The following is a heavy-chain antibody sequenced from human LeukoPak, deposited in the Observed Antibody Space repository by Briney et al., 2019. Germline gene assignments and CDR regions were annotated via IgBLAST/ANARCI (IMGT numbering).Heavy chain of an antibody. Sequence: PGGSLRLSCAASGFTFSGYGMHWVRQTPGKGLEWVAFIRNDGSKKYYADSVKGRFTSSRDNSKSTLYLQMNSLRAEDTAVYYCAKTLSSSGRTGNDYWGQGTLVTVSS. CDR3: AKTLSSSGRTGNDY. D-gene: IGHD6-13*01. CDR2: IRNDGSKK. CDR1: GFTFSGYG. J-gene: IGHJ4*02. V-gene: IGHV3-30*02.